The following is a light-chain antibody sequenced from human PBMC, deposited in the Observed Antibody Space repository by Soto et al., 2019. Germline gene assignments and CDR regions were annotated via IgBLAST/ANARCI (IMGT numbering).Light chain of an antibody. J-gene: IGLJ2*01. CDR2: EVS. Sequence: QSALTQPASVSGSPGQSITISCTGTSSDVGGYNYVSWYQQHPGKAPKLMIYEVSNRPSGVSNRFSGSKSGNTASLTISGLQADDEADYYCSSYTSSRTLVFGGGTKLTVL. CDR3: SSYTSSRTLV. CDR1: SSDVGGYNY. V-gene: IGLV2-14*01.